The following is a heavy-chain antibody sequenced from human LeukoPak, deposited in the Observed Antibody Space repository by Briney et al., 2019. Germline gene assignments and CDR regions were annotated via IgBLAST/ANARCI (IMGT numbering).Heavy chain of an antibody. CDR3: AKEGSDAFDI. Sequence: PGGSLRLSCAASGFTFSTYVMQWVRQAPGKGLEYVSAITGDGGYTYYANSVRGRFTISSDNSKKTLYLQMGSLRADDMAVYYCAKEGSDAFDIWGQGTMVTVSS. CDR2: ITGDGGYT. V-gene: IGHV3-64*01. J-gene: IGHJ3*02. CDR1: GFTFSTYV.